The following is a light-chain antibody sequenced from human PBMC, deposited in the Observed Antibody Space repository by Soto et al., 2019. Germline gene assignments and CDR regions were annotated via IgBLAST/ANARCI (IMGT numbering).Light chain of an antibody. CDR2: GAS. V-gene: IGKV3-20*01. Sequence: EIVMTQSPATLSVSPGERATLSCRASRNINGNYLGWYQLKRGQAPRLLIYGASTRATGIPDRFSGSGSGTDFTLTISRLEPEDFAVYYCQHYGGSPMYTFGQGTKVDIK. J-gene: IGKJ2*01. CDR1: RNINGNY. CDR3: QHYGGSPMYT.